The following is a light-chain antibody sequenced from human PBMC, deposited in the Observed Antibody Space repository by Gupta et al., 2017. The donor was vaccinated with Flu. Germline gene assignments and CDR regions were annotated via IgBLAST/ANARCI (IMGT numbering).Light chain of an antibody. J-gene: IGKJ2*01. CDR2: GAS. V-gene: IGKV3-11*01. CDR1: QSISTY. Sequence: EVVLTQSPATLSLSPGERATLSCRASQSISTYLAWYQQRPSQAPRLLIYGASNRAIGIRARCSGSGGGTDFTLTISSREPEDFAVYYCQHRSSGPPMYTFGQGTKLEIK. CDR3: QHRSSGPPMYT.